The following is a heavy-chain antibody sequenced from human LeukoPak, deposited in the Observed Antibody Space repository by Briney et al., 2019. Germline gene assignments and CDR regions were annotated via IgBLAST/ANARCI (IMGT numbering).Heavy chain of an antibody. CDR3: ARWRGGTFPDYFDC. J-gene: IGHJ4*02. D-gene: IGHD1-26*01. Sequence: SETLSLTCTVSGGSVSSGNYYWSWVRQPAGKGLEWIGRIYTSGSTDYNPSLKSRVTISADTSKNQFSLKLSSVTAADTAVYYCARWRGGTFPDYFDCWGQGTLVTVSS. CDR1: GGSVSSGNYY. CDR2: IYTSGST. V-gene: IGHV4-61*02.